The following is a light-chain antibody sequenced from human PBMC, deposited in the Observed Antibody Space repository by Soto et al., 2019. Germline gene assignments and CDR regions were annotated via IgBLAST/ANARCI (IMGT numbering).Light chain of an antibody. CDR2: EVS. J-gene: IGLJ1*01. V-gene: IGLV2-8*01. CDR3: SSYASSNNYFV. Sequence: SALTQPPSASGSPGQSVTISCTGTSSDVGGYNSVSWYQYHPGKAPKLIIYEVSNRPSGVPDRFSGSKSGNTASLTVSGLQAEDEADYYCSSYASSNNYFVFGTGTKVTVL. CDR1: SSDVGGYNS.